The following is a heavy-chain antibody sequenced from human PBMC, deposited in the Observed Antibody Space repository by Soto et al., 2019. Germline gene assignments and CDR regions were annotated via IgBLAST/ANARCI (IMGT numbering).Heavy chain of an antibody. V-gene: IGHV4-4*02. D-gene: IGHD6-19*01. CDR2: IYHSGST. Sequence: QVQLQESGPGLVKPSGTLSLTCAVSGGSISSSNWWSWVRQPPGKGLEWIGEIYHSGSTNYNPSLQARVTISVDKSKHRFSLQLSSVTAADTAVYYCARVGSSGWFFDYWGQGTLVTVSS. CDR1: GGSISSSNW. J-gene: IGHJ4*02. CDR3: ARVGSSGWFFDY.